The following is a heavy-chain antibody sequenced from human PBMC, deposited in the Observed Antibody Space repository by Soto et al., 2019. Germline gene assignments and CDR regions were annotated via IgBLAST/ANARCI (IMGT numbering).Heavy chain of an antibody. CDR1: GGSISSSSYY. V-gene: IGHV4-39*07. Sequence: PSETLSLTCTVSGGSISSSSYYWGWIRQPPGKGLEWIGSIYYSGSTNYNPSLKSRVTISVDTSKNQFSLKLSSVTAADTAVYYCARSPAMGSSADEFFDYWGQGTLVTVSS. CDR3: ARSPAMGSSADEFFDY. CDR2: IYYSGST. D-gene: IGHD6-6*01. J-gene: IGHJ4*02.